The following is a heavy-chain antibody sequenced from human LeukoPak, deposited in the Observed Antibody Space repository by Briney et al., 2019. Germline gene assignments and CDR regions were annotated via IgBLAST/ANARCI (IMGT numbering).Heavy chain of an antibody. CDR2: INHSGST. CDR1: GGSFSGYY. V-gene: IGHV4-34*01. D-gene: IGHD6-19*01. Sequence: SETLSLTCAIYGGSFSGYYWSWIRQPPGKGLEWIGEINHSGSTNYNPSLKSRVTISVDTSKNQFSLKLSSVTAADTAVYYCARDPGIAVADYWGQGTLVTVSS. J-gene: IGHJ4*02. CDR3: ARDPGIAVADY.